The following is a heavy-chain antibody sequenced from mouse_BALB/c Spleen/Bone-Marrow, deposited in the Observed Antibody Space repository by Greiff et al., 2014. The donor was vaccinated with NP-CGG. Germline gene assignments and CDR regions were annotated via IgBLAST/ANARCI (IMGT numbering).Heavy chain of an antibody. D-gene: IGHD1-1*01. CDR2: INPYNGGT. J-gene: IGHJ1*01. CDR3: ASYYGSTWYFDV. CDR1: GYSFTGYT. Sequence: EVQLQESGPELVKPGASMKISCKASGYSFTGYTMNWVKQSHGKNLEWIGLINPYNGGTTYNQYFKGKATLTVDRSSSTAYMEFLSLTSEDSAVYYCASYYGSTWYFDVWGAGTTVTVSS. V-gene: IGHV1-18*01.